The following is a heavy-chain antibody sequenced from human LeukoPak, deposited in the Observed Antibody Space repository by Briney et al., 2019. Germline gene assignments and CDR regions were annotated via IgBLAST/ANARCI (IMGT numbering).Heavy chain of an antibody. CDR1: GFTFSSCW. Sequence: GGSLRLSCAVSGFTFSSCWMSWVRQAPGKGLEWVANIKPDGSEKFYADSVKGRFTISRDNAENSLYQDMSSLRAEDTAVYYCARNAGWVSDYWGQGTLVTVSS. CDR2: IKPDGSEK. V-gene: IGHV3-7*04. CDR3: ARNAGWVSDY. D-gene: IGHD6-19*01. J-gene: IGHJ4*02.